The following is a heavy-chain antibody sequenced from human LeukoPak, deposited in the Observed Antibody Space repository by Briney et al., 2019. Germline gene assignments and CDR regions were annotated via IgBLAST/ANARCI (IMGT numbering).Heavy chain of an antibody. CDR2: INEDGGTK. Sequence: GGSLRLSCVASGFRFSSHWMSWVRHSPGKGLEWVANINEDGGTKYYRDFAKGRFTISRDNAQNSLYLQMNSLKTEDTAVYYCVRGYSAYDRAGTALDIWGQGTMVTVSS. V-gene: IGHV3-7*03. J-gene: IGHJ3*02. D-gene: IGHD5-12*01. CDR3: VRGYSAYDRAGTALDI. CDR1: GFRFSSHW.